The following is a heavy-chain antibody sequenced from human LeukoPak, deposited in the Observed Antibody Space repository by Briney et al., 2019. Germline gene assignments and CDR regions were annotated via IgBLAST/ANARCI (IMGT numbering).Heavy chain of an antibody. CDR1: GFTSSSYW. CDR3: VSFYETY. CDR2: INSDGSWT. J-gene: IGHJ4*02. D-gene: IGHD2-2*01. V-gene: IGHV3-74*01. Sequence: GGSLRLSCAASGFTSSSYWMHWVRQAPGKGLVWVLHINSDGSWTSYADSVKGRFTISKDDAKNTVYLQMNNLRAEDTAVYYCVSFYETYWGRGTLVTVSS.